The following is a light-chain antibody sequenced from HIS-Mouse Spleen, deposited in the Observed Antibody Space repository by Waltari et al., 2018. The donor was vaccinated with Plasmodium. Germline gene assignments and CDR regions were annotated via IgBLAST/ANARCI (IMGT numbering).Light chain of an antibody. Sequence: QSALTQPRSVSGSPGQSVTISCTRTSSDVAGYNSVSWYQQHPGKAPKLMIYDVSKRPAGVPDRFSGSKSGNTASLTISGLQAEDEADYYCCSYAGSYTLVFGGGTKLTVL. J-gene: IGLJ2*01. CDR2: DVS. V-gene: IGLV2-11*01. CDR3: CSYAGSYTLV. CDR1: SSDVAGYNS.